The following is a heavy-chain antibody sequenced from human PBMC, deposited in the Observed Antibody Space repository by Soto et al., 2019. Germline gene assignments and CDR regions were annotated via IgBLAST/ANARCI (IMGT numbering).Heavy chain of an antibody. Sequence: SETMSLTCTVSGGSLSSVGYYWRWISPHPGKGLEWIGYIYYSGSTYYNPSLKSRVTISVDTSKNQFSLKLSSVTAADTAVYYCARDSPRPLRDSRRWYVVRGWFDPWGQGTLVTVSS. J-gene: IGHJ5*02. V-gene: IGHV4-31*02. D-gene: IGHD6-13*01. CDR2: IYYSGST. CDR3: ARDSPRPLRDSRRWYVVRGWFDP. CDR1: GGSLSSVGYY.